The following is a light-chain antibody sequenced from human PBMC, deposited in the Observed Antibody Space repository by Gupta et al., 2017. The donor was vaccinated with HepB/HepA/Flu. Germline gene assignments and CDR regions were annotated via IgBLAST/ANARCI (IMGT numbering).Light chain of an antibody. Sequence: DIVMTQSPLSLPVTPGEPASISCRSSQILLHSNGYHYLDWYLQKPGQSPQLLIYLGSNRASGVPGRFSGSGSGTDFTLKISRVEAEDVGVYYCMQALQTPRTFGQGTKVEIK. CDR3: MQALQTPRT. CDR2: LGS. V-gene: IGKV2-28*01. J-gene: IGKJ1*01. CDR1: QILLHSNGYHY.